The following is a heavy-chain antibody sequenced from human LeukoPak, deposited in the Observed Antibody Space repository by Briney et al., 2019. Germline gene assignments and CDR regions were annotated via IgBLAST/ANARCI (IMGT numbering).Heavy chain of an antibody. CDR1: GGSISSSSYY. CDR3: ARLKDFWSGYRPYYYMDV. D-gene: IGHD3-3*01. J-gene: IGHJ6*03. CDR2: IYYSGST. Sequence: PSETLSLTCTVSGGSISSSSYYWGWIRQPPGKGLEWIGSIYYSGSTYYNPSLKSRVTISVDTSKNQFSLKLSSVTAADTAVYYCARLKDFWSGYRPYYYMDVWGKGTTVTVSS. V-gene: IGHV4-39*01.